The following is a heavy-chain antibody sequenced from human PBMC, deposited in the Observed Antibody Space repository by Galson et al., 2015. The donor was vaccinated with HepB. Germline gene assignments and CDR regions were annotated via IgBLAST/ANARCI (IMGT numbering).Heavy chain of an antibody. V-gene: IGHV2-70*04. Sequence: PALVKPTQTLTLTCTFSGFSLSTSGMRVSWIRQPPGKALEWLARIDWDDDKFYSTSLKTRLTISKDTSKNQVVLTMTNMDPVDTATYYCTRINSGSYYFDYWGQGTLVTVSS. CDR2: IDWDDDK. CDR1: GFSLSTSGMR. CDR3: TRINSGSYYFDY. J-gene: IGHJ4*02. D-gene: IGHD1-26*01.